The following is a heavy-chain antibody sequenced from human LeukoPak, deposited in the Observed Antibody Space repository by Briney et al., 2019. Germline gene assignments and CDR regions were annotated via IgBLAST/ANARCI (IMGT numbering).Heavy chain of an antibody. V-gene: IGHV3-74*01. CDR3: AREKGGSYRETDAFDI. J-gene: IGHJ3*02. D-gene: IGHD1-26*01. CDR2: INSDGSST. Sequence: GSLRLSCAASGFTFSSYWMHWVRQAPGKGLVLVSRINSDGSSTSYADSVKGRFTISRDNAKNTLYLQMNSLRAEDTAVYYCAREKGGSYRETDAFDIWGQGTMVTVSS. CDR1: GFTFSSYW.